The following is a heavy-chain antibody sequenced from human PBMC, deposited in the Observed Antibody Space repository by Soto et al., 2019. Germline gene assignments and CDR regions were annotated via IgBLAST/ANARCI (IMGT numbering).Heavy chain of an antibody. D-gene: IGHD2-2*01. CDR1: GGSISSYY. CDR3: ARRPINVPFAFDI. CDR2: IYYSGRT. Sequence: PSETLSLTCTVSGGSISSYYWSWIRQPPGKGLEWIGYIYYSGRTNYNPSLKSRVTISVDTSKNQFSLKLSSVTAADAAVYYCARRPINVPFAFDIWGQGTMVTVSS. V-gene: IGHV4-59*08. J-gene: IGHJ3*02.